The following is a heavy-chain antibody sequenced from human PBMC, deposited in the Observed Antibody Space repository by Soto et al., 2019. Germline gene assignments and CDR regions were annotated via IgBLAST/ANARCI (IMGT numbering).Heavy chain of an antibody. Sequence: EVQLLESGGGLVQPGGSLRLSCAASGFTFSSYAMSWVRQAPGKGLEWVSAVSGSGGRTYYADSGKGRFTISRDSSKNALYLQITGLRAEDTAVYYCSKDLVDDLWSGQHLHYWGTGTLVTVSS. D-gene: IGHD3-3*01. CDR3: SKDLVDDLWSGQHLHY. J-gene: IGHJ4*02. CDR2: VSGSGGRT. CDR1: GFTFSSYA. V-gene: IGHV3-23*01.